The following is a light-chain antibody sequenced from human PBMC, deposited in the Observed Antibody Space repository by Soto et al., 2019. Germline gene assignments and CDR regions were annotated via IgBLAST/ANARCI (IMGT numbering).Light chain of an antibody. J-gene: IGKJ4*01. CDR2: WAS. CDR3: QQYYSIPLT. CDR1: QTVLHSSNNQNY. Sequence: DIVMTQSPDSLAVSLGERATVNCKSSQTVLHSSNNQNYLAWYQQKPGQPPKLLIYWASARESGVPDRFSGSGSGTDFTHTINSLQAEDVAVYYCQQYYSIPLTFGGGTKVEIK. V-gene: IGKV4-1*01.